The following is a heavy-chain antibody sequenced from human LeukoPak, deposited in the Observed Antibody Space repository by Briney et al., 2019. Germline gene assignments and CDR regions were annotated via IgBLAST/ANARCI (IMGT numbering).Heavy chain of an antibody. D-gene: IGHD3-22*01. J-gene: IGHJ4*02. CDR3: ARENSYYDSSGYYFGSGYFDY. CDR1: GGSFSPYY. CDR2: IYYSGST. Sequence: SETLSLTCTVSGGSFSPYYWIWIRQPPGKGLEWIVYIYYSGSTNYNPSLQSRVTISVDTSKNQFSLRLSSVTAADTAVYYCARENSYYDSSGYYFGSGYFDYWGQGTLVTVSS. V-gene: IGHV4-59*01.